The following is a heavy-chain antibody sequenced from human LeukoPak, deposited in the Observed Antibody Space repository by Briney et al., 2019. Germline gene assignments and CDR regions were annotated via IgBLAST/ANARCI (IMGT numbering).Heavy chain of an antibody. CDR1: GYSFTSYW. D-gene: IGHD3-22*01. J-gene: IGHJ4*01. Sequence: LGESLKISCKGSGYSFTSYWIGWVRQMPGKGLEWMGIIYPDDSDTRYSPSFQGQVVISADKSINTAYLQWSSLKASDTATYYCATQPPNYDSIGYYFFGHGGQGPLVTVSP. V-gene: IGHV5-51*01. CDR2: IYPDDSDT. CDR3: ATQPPNYDSIGYYFFGH.